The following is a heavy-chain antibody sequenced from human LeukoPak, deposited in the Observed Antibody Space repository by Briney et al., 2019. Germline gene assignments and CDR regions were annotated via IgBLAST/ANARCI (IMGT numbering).Heavy chain of an antibody. CDR2: ISAIGDV. Sequence: GGSLRLSCAASGFTFNLYGTSWVRQAPGKGLEWVSVISAIGDVYYADSVKGRFTISRDNSKNMLYLQMNSLRAEDTAVYYCAKAMAGGYNYGPFDNWGLGALVTVSS. J-gene: IGHJ4*02. V-gene: IGHV3-23*01. D-gene: IGHD5-18*01. CDR3: AKAMAGGYNYGPFDN. CDR1: GFTFNLYG.